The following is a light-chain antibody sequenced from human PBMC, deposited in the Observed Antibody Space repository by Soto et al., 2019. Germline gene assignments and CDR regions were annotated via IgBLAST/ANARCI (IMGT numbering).Light chain of an antibody. CDR2: IND. J-gene: IGLJ1*01. CDR3: PAWDDSLNAL. CDR1: SSNIGDNP. Sequence: SALTQPPSASGTPVQRMSICCSGSSSNIGDNPVKWYQQLPRAAPKLLVYINDQRPSGVPDRLSGSKSGTSASLAISGLQPEDDADDYCPAWDDSLNALFGPVTKVTVL. V-gene: IGLV1-44*01.